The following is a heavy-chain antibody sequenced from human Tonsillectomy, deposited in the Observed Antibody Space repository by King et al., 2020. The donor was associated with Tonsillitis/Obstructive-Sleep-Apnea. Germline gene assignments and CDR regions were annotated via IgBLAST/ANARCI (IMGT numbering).Heavy chain of an antibody. Sequence: VQLVESGGVVVQPGGSLRLSCAASGFTFDDYTMHWVRHAPGKGLEWVSLISWDGGSTYYADSVKGRFTISRDNSKNSLYLQMNSLRTEDTALYYCAKADYYNYYMDVWGKGTTVTVSS. V-gene: IGHV3-43*01. CDR3: AKADYYNYYMDV. CDR1: GFTFDDYT. J-gene: IGHJ6*03. CDR2: ISWDGGST.